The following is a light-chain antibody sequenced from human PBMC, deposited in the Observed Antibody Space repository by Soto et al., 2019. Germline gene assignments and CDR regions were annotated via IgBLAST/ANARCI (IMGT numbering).Light chain of an antibody. J-gene: IGKJ5*01. Sequence: ESVLTQTPATLALSPGERATISCRASQSVSSYLAWYQQKPGQAPRLLIYDASSRATGIPDRFRASTSGTDFTLTISRLEPEDFAVYFCQQYGGSPAITFGQGTRLEIK. CDR1: QSVSSY. CDR2: DAS. V-gene: IGKV3-20*01. CDR3: QQYGGSPAIT.